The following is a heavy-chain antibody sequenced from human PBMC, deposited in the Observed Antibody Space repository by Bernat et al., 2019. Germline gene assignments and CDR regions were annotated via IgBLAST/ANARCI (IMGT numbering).Heavy chain of an antibody. D-gene: IGHD3-3*01. CDR1: GFTFSNYG. CDR2: ISYDGSNK. CDR3: AKDLSGYYTYYYYMDV. Sequence: QVQLVESGGGVVQPGRSLRLSCAASGFTFSNYGMHWVRQAPGKGLEWVALISYDGSNKYYADSVKGRFTISGDNSKNTLYLQMNSLRAEDTAVYYCAKDLSGYYTYYYYMDVWGKGTTVTVSS. J-gene: IGHJ6*03. V-gene: IGHV3-30*18.